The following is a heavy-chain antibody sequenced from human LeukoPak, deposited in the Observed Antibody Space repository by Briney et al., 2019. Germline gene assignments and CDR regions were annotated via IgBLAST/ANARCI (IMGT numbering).Heavy chain of an antibody. V-gene: IGHV3-30*03. D-gene: IGHD7-27*01. CDR2: TSYDESNK. CDR3: ARDRGLLTWGFDY. CDR1: GFTFSIYT. Sequence: PGRSLRLSCAASGFTFSIYTMVWVRQPPGKGLEWVAVTSYDESNKHYADSVKGRFTISRDNSNNTLYLQMNSLRAEDTAVYYCARDRGLLTWGFDYWGQGTLVTVSS. J-gene: IGHJ4*02.